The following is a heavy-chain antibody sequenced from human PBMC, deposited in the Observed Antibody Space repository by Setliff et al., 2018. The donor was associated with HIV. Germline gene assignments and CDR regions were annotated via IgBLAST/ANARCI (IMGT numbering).Heavy chain of an antibody. CDR2: IYSSGST. D-gene: IGHD5-12*01. J-gene: IGHJ3*02. CDR1: GGSISSYY. V-gene: IGHV4-4*07. CDR3: ARVGGEMATIAGAFDI. Sequence: SETLSLTCTVSGGSISSYYWSWIRQPAGKGLEWIGRIYSSGSTNYNPSLGSRVTMSVDTSKIHFSLKLSSVTAADTAVYYCARVGGEMATIAGAFDIWGQGTMVTVSS.